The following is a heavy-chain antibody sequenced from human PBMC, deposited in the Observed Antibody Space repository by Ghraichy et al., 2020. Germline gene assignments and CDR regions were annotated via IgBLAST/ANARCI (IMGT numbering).Heavy chain of an antibody. Sequence: GGSLRLSCAASGFTFSSYWMSWVRQAPGKGLEWVANIKQDGSEKYYVDSVKGRFTISRDNAKNSLYLQMNSLRAEDTAVYYCARVGIFGVVIIDNGMDVWGQGTTVTVSS. CDR1: GFTFSSYW. J-gene: IGHJ6*02. D-gene: IGHD3-3*01. CDR3: ARVGIFGVVIIDNGMDV. V-gene: IGHV3-7*01. CDR2: IKQDGSEK.